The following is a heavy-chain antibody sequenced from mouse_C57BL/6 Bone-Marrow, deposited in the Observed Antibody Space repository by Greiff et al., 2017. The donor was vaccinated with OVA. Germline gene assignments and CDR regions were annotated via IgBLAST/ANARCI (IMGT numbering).Heavy chain of an antibody. V-gene: IGHV1-75*01. J-gene: IGHJ2*01. CDR2: IFPGSGST. CDR1: GYAFSSSW. Sequence: QVQLQQSGPELVKPGASVKISCKASGYAFSSSWMNWVKQRPGQGLEWIGWIFPGSGSTYYNEKFKGKATLTVDKSSSTAYMLLSSLTSEDSAVYFCARGLPFDYWGQGTTLTVSS. CDR3: ARGLPFDY.